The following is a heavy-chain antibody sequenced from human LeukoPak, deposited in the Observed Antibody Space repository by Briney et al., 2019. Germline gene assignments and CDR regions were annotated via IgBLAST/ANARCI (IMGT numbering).Heavy chain of an antibody. CDR2: INHSGST. Sequence: SETLSLTCSVSGDSISNYYWIWIRQPPGKGLEWIGEINHSGSTNYNPSLKSRVTISVDTSKNQFSLKLSSVTAADTAVYYCARGGGWSPGTYWGQGTLVTVSS. J-gene: IGHJ4*02. D-gene: IGHD6-19*01. CDR3: ARGGGWSPGTY. CDR1: GDSISNYY. V-gene: IGHV4-34*01.